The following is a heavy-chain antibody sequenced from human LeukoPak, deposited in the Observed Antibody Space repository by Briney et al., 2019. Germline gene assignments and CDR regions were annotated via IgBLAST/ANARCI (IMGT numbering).Heavy chain of an antibody. J-gene: IGHJ4*02. V-gene: IGHV1-46*01. Sequence: PGASVKVSCKASGYTFTSYNMHWVRQAPGQGLEWMGLINPSSGSTSYAQTFQGRVTITRDISTSTVYMELSSLRSEDTAVYYCARAVGYCSSTSCYYRQIRLKPGFDSWGPGNLVTVSS. CDR2: INPSSGST. CDR3: ARAVGYCSSTSCYYRQIRLKPGFDS. D-gene: IGHD2-2*01. CDR1: GYTFTSYN.